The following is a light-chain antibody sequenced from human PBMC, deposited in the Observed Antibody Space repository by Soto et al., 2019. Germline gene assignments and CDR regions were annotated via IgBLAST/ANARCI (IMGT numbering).Light chain of an antibody. J-gene: IGKJ1*01. CDR3: HQYYSSPWT. CDR2: LAS. Sequence: IVMTQSPDSLAVSLGERATINCKSSQSLLFRSDNKNYLAWYHQKPGQPPKLLIYLASTRESGVPDRFSGSGSGTDLTLTISSLQAEDVAVYHCHQYYSSPWTFGQGTKVEIK. V-gene: IGKV4-1*01. CDR1: QSLLFRSDNKNY.